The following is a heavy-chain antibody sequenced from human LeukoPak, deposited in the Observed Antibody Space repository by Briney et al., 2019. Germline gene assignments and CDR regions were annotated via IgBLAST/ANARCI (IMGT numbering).Heavy chain of an antibody. CDR1: GGSISSNNW. CDR3: ARDHGEEGGYHFDY. Sequence: SETLSLTCDVSGGSISSNNWWSWVRQPPGKGLEWIGEIYHSGSTNYNPSLKSRVTISVDKSKNQFSLKLTSVTATDTAVYYCARDHGEEGGYHFDYWGQGTLVTVSS. CDR2: IYHSGST. D-gene: IGHD3-10*01. J-gene: IGHJ4*02. V-gene: IGHV4-4*02.